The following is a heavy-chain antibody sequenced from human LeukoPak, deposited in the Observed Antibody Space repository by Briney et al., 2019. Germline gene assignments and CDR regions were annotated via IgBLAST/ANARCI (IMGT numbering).Heavy chain of an antibody. CDR1: GYTFTSNY. V-gene: IGHV1-46*01. D-gene: IGHD2-15*01. Sequence: ASVKVSCKAFGYTFTSNYMHWVPEAPGQGPEWMGVISPSGGSTTYAQKFQGRVTLARDMSTSSDYLELSSLRSEDTAVYYCARDNSVRDEAWCFNPWGQGTLVTVSS. CDR3: ARDNSVRDEAWCFNP. CDR2: ISPSGGST. J-gene: IGHJ5*02.